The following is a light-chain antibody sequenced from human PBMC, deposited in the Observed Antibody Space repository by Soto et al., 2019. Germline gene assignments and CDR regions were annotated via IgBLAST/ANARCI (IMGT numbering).Light chain of an antibody. CDR1: QSLLDSDDGNNY. CDR3: MQRIEFPFT. V-gene: IGKV2-40*01. Sequence: DIVMTQTPLSLPVTPGQPASISCRSRQSLLDSDDGNNYLDWYLQKPGQSLQLLIYALSYRACVVPDRFSGRGSGTDFTLKISRVEAEDVGVYYCMQRIEFPFTFGPGTKVDIK. CDR2: ALS. J-gene: IGKJ3*01.